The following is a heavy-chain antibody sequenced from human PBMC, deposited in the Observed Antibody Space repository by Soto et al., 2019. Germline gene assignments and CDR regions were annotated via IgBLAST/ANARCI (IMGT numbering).Heavy chain of an antibody. Sequence: QVQLVQSGAEVKNPGASVKVSCKASGYTFAAYGICWVRQAPGQGLEWMGWISGYNGNTIYAQNLQDRVALTTDTSTSTAYMELRSLRSDDTAVYYCARDIVDTNIVHYYGMDVWGQGTTVTVS. CDR2: ISGYNGNT. D-gene: IGHD5-18*01. CDR1: GYTFAAYG. J-gene: IGHJ6*02. V-gene: IGHV1-18*01. CDR3: ARDIVDTNIVHYYGMDV.